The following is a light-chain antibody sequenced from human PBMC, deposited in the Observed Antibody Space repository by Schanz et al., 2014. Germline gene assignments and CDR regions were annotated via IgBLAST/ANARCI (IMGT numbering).Light chain of an antibody. CDR1: QSISTW. V-gene: IGKV1-5*01. CDR2: DAS. Sequence: DIQMTQSPSTLSASVGDRVTITCRASQSISTWLAWYQQKPGKAPKVLIYDASNLESGVPSRFSGSGSGTEFILTINNLQPDDFATFYCQHYNSYPWTFGQGTKVGLK. J-gene: IGKJ1*01. CDR3: QHYNSYPWT.